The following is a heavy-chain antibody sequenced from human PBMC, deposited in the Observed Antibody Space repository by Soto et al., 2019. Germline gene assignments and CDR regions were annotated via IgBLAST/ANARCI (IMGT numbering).Heavy chain of an antibody. CDR2: ISGSGGST. J-gene: IGHJ4*02. Sequence: PGGSLRLSCAASGFTFSSYAMSWVRQAPGKGLEWVSAISGSGGSTYYADSVKGRFTISRDNSKNTLYLQMNSLRAEDTAVYYCAKPGIYGDHPSYYFDYWGQGTLVTVSS. CDR1: GFTFSSYA. CDR3: AKPGIYGDHPSYYFDY. D-gene: IGHD4-17*01. V-gene: IGHV3-23*01.